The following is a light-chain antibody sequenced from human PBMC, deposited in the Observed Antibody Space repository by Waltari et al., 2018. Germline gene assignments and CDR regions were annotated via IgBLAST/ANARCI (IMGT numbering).Light chain of an antibody. CDR1: QSISNY. CDR3: QQYNTYSS. V-gene: IGKV1-5*03. CDR2: KAS. J-gene: IGKJ2*03. Sequence: DIQMTQCPSTLSASVGETSPITCRASQSISNYLAWYQQKPGKAPKLLIYKASSSGSGVPSRFSGSGSGTEFTLTISSLQPDDFATYYCQQYNTYSSFGQGTKLEIK.